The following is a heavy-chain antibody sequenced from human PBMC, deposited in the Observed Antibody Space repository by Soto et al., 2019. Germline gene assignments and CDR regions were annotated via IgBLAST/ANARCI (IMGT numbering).Heavy chain of an antibody. CDR3: ATGPVYGDYDY. CDR2: IIPIFGTA. CDR1: GGTFSSYA. Sequence: QVQLVQSGAEVKKPGSSVKFSCKASGGTFSSYAISWVRQAPGQGREWMGGIIPIFGTANYATKCQGRVTITADEATSTAYMGLSSLRCEGTGVYYCATGPVYGDYDYWGQGTLVTVSS. D-gene: IGHD4-17*01. V-gene: IGHV1-69*12. J-gene: IGHJ4*02.